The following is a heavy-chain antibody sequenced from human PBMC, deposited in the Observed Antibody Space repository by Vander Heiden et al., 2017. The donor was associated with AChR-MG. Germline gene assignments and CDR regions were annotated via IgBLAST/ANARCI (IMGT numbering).Heavy chain of an antibody. CDR2: IRSKAYGGTT. D-gene: IGHD6-13*01. CDR1: GFTFGDYA. J-gene: IGHJ4*02. V-gene: IGHV3-49*05. CDR3: TRVLSSPIGYYFDY. Sequence: EVQLVESGGGLVKPGRSLRLSCTASGFTFGDYAMSWFRQAPGKGLEWVGFIRSKAYGGTTEYAASVKGRFTISRDDSKSIAYLQMNSLKTEDTAVYYCTRVLSSPIGYYFDYWGQGTLVTVSS.